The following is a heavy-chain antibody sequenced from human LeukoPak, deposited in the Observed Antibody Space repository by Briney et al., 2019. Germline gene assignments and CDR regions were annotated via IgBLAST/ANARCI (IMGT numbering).Heavy chain of an antibody. CDR3: ATTEVGYSGYDGY. CDR2: MNPNSGNT. Sequence: ASVKVSCKASGYTFTSYDINWVRQATGQGLEWMGWMNPNSGNTGYAQKFQGRVTMTRNTSISTAYIELSSLRSEDTAVYYCATTEVGYSGYDGYWGQGTLGTVSA. D-gene: IGHD5-12*01. V-gene: IGHV1-8*01. CDR1: GYTFTSYD. J-gene: IGHJ4*02.